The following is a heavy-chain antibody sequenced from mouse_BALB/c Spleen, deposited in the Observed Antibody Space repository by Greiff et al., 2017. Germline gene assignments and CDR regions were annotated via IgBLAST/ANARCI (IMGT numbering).Heavy chain of an antibody. J-gene: IGHJ2*01. V-gene: IGHV1-67*01. CDR2: ISTYYGNT. CDR3: ARYYRYDGGGFDY. D-gene: IGHD2-14*01. CDR1: GYTFTDYA. Sequence: QVQLKQSGPELVRPGVSVKISCKGSGYTFTDYAMHWVKQSHAKSLEWIGVISTYYGNTNYNQKFKGKATMTVDKSSSTAYMELARLTSEDSAIYYCARYYRYDGGGFDYWGQGTTLTVSS.